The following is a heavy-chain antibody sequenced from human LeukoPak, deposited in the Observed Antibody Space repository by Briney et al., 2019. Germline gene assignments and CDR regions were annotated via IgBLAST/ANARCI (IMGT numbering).Heavy chain of an antibody. CDR3: ARSCYGDYYFDY. D-gene: IGHD4-17*01. CDR1: GFTFSSYW. J-gene: IGHJ4*02. V-gene: IGHV3-7*01. CDR2: IKQDGSEK. Sequence: GGSLRLSCAASGFTFSSYWMSWVRQAPGKGLEWVANIKQDGSEKYYADSVKGRFTISRDNSKNTLYLQMNSLRAEDTAVYYCARSCYGDYYFDYWGQGTLVTVSS.